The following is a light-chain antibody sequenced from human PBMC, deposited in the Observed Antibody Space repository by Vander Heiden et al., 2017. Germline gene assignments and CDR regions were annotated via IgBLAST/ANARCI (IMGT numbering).Light chain of an antibody. CDR2: KDS. Sequence: SYELTPPPPVSVSPGQTARITCSGEALPKQYAYWYQQKPGQAPVLVIYKDSERPSGIPERFSGSSSGTTVTLTISGVQAEDEADYYCQSADSSGTYVVFGGGTKLTVL. CDR1: ALPKQY. V-gene: IGLV3-25*03. J-gene: IGLJ2*01. CDR3: QSADSSGTYVV.